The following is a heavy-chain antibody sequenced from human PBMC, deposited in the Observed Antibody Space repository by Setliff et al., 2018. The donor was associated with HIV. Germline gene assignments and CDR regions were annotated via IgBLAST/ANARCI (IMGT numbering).Heavy chain of an antibody. CDR3: ARRLQFLEFLHGVGGLDV. J-gene: IGHJ6*02. D-gene: IGHD3-3*01. Sequence: SETLSLTCTVSGGSISTYFWSWVRQTPGKGLKWIGYIYYTGSTSYNPSFRSRVTISVDTSKNQFSLMLDSVTAADTAVYYCARRLQFLEFLHGVGGLDVWGQGTTVTVSS. V-gene: IGHV4-59*08. CDR2: IYYTGST. CDR1: GGSISTYF.